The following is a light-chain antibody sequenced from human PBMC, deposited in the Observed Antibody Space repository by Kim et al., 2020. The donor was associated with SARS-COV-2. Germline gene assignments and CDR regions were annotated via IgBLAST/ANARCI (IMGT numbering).Light chain of an antibody. CDR1: SLRSYY. CDR2: GRN. Sequence: VALGQTVRITCQGDSLRSYYATCYQQKPRQAPVLVIYGRNNRPSGIPDRFSGSASGNTASLTISGTQAEDEADFYCQSRDSGGRVMFGGGTQLTVL. J-gene: IGLJ3*02. CDR3: QSRDSGGRVM. V-gene: IGLV3-19*01.